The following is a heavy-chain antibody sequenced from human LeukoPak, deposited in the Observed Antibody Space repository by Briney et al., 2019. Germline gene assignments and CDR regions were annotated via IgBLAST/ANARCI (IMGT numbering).Heavy chain of an antibody. V-gene: IGHV4-59*08. D-gene: IGHD2-15*01. Sequence: SETLSLTCTVSGHYMNSDYWSWIRQPPGKGLEWIGCIYYTGNTNYNPSLKSRATISVDTSKNQFSLRLNSVTAADTAVYYCARGCSGGSCYSGAYNWFDPWGQGTLVTVSS. CDR3: ARGCSGGSCYSGAYNWFDP. J-gene: IGHJ5*02. CDR1: GHYMNSDY. CDR2: IYYTGNT.